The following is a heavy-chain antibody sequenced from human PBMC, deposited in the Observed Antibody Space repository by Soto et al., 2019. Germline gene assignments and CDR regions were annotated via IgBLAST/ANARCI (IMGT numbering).Heavy chain of an antibody. V-gene: IGHV3-7*03. Sequence: ESGGGLVQPGGSLRLSCAASGFMFGSYWMTWVRHAPGKGLEWVANIKRDGSEKFYVDSEKGRFTISRDNADNSLFLHMNSLRAEDTAIYYCARVRANDYEIDYWGQGALVTVS. CDR1: GFMFGSYW. CDR3: ARVRANDYEIDY. CDR2: IKRDGSEK. J-gene: IGHJ4*02. D-gene: IGHD4-17*01.